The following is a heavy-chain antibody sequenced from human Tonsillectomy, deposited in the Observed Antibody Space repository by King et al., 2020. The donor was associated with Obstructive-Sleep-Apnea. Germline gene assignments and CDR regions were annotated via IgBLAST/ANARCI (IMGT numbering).Heavy chain of an antibody. Sequence: QLQESGPGLVKPSETLSLTCTVSGGSISSSSYYWGWIRQPPGKGLEWIGSIYYSGSTYYNPSLKSRVTISVDTSKNQFSPKLSSVTAADTAVYYCAKGSRHVAFDIWGQGTMVTVSS. V-gene: IGHV4-39*07. CDR2: IYYSGST. CDR3: AKGSRHVAFDI. CDR1: GGSISSSSYY. J-gene: IGHJ3*02. D-gene: IGHD6-13*01.